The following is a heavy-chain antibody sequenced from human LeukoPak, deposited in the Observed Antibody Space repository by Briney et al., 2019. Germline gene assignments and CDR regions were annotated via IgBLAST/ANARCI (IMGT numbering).Heavy chain of an antibody. CDR2: IWYDGSNK. D-gene: IGHD6-13*01. V-gene: IGHV3-33*01. J-gene: IGHJ4*02. Sequence: GRSLRLSCAASGFTFSSYGMHWVRQAPGKGLEWVAVIWYDGSNKYYADSVKGRFTISRDNSKNTLYLQMNSLRAEDTAVYYCARVDSSSWYFLDYWGQGTLVTVSS. CDR3: ARVDSSSWYFLDY. CDR1: GFTFSSYG.